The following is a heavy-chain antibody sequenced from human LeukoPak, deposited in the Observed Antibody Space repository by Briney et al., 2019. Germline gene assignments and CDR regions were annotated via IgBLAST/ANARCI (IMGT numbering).Heavy chain of an antibody. V-gene: IGHV3-73*01. Sequence: GGSLRLSCAASGFTFSGSAMHWVRQASGKGLEWVGRIRSKANSYATAYAASVKGRFTISRDDSKNTAYLQMNSLKTEDTAAYYCTRRTRGYSYGPPYFDYWGQGTLVTVSS. J-gene: IGHJ4*02. CDR2: IRSKANSYAT. D-gene: IGHD5-18*01. CDR1: GFTFSGSA. CDR3: TRRTRGYSYGPPYFDY.